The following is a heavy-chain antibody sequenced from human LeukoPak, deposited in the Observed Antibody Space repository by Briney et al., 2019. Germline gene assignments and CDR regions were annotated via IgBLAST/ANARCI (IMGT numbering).Heavy chain of an antibody. CDR3: ARDPSIVGATLDALDI. V-gene: IGHV1-69*13. CDR2: IIPIFGTA. J-gene: IGHJ3*02. CDR1: GGTFSSYA. Sequence: GASVKVSCKASGGTFSSYAISWVRQAPGQGLEWMGGIIPIFGTANYAQKFQGRVTITADESTSTAYMELSSLRSEDTAVYYCARDPSIVGATLDALDIWGQGTMVTVSS. D-gene: IGHD1-26*01.